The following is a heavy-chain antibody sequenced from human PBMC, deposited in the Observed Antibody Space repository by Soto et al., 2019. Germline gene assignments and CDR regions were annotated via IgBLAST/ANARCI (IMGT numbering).Heavy chain of an antibody. CDR2: ISNSGDGT. CDR3: AKNGDFWSWGMDV. Sequence: PGGSLRLSCASSCFTFITYAMTWVRQAPGKGLEWVSLISNSGDGTYYADSVKGRFTISRDNSQRTLNLQMNSLRAEDTAVYYCAKNGDFWSWGMDVWGQGTTVTVSS. CDR1: CFTFITYA. J-gene: IGHJ6*02. V-gene: IGHV3-23*01. D-gene: IGHD3-3*01.